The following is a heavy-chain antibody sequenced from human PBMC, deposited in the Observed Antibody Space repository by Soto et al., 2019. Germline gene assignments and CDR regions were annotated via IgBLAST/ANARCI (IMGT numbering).Heavy chain of an antibody. CDR1: GYTFTSYG. Sequence: GASVKVSCKASGYTFTSYGISWVRQAPGQGLEWMGWISAYNGNTNYAQKLQGRVTMTTDTSTSTAYMELRSLRSDDTAVYYCARAPYYDILTGYSPHYDYWGQGTRVTVSS. CDR3: ARAPYYDILTGYSPHYDY. J-gene: IGHJ4*02. CDR2: ISAYNGNT. V-gene: IGHV1-18*01. D-gene: IGHD3-9*01.